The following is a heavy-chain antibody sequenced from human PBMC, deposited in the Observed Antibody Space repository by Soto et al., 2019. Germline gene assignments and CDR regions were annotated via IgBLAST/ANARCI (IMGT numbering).Heavy chain of an antibody. CDR1: GFTFSSYG. J-gene: IGHJ4*02. CDR3: ARGDYYFDY. CDR2: IWYDGSNK. Sequence: QVQLVESGGGVVQPGRSLRLSCAASGFTFSSYGMHWVRQAPGKGLEWVAVIWYDGSNKYYADSVKGRFTISRDNSKNTLYLQMNSLRAEDTAVYSCARGDYYFDYWGQGTLVTVSS. V-gene: IGHV3-33*01. D-gene: IGHD2-21*02.